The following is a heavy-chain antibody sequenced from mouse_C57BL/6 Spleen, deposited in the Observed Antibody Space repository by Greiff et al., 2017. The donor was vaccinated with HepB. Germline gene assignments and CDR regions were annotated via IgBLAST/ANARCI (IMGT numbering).Heavy chain of an antibody. J-gene: IGHJ4*01. CDR1: GYTFTSYW. Sequence: VQLQQPGAELVRPGSSVKLSCKASGYTFTSYWMDWVKQRPGQGLEWIGNIYPSDSETHYNQKFKDKATLTVDKSSSTAYMQLSSLTSEDSAVYYGARGNYYGSSDAMDYWGQGTSVTVSS. V-gene: IGHV1-61*01. CDR2: IYPSDSET. D-gene: IGHD1-1*01. CDR3: ARGNYYGSSDAMDY.